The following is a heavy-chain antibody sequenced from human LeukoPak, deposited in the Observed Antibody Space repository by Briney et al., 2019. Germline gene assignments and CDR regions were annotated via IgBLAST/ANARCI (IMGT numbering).Heavy chain of an antibody. V-gene: IGHV3-7*04. J-gene: IGHJ5*02. Sequence: GGSLRLSCSASGFTFSNYAMSWVRQAPGKGLEWVANIKQDGSEKYYVDSVKGRFTISRDNAKNSLYLQMNSLRAEDTAVYYCARGDIVVVPAAVSWFDPWGQGTLVTVSS. D-gene: IGHD2-2*01. CDR2: IKQDGSEK. CDR3: ARGDIVVVPAAVSWFDP. CDR1: GFTFSNYA.